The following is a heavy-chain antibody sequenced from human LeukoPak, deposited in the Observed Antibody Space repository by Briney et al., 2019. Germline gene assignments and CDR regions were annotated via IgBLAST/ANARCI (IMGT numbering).Heavy chain of an antibody. J-gene: IGHJ6*03. CDR3: ARGMRIAVAVEQNYYMDV. V-gene: IGHV3-21*01. D-gene: IGHD6-19*01. Sequence: PGGSLRLSCAASGFTFSSYSMNWVRQPPGKGLEWVSSISRISSYINYTDSVKGRFTISRDNAKNSLYLQMNSLRAEDTAVYYCARGMRIAVAVEQNYYMDVWGKGTTVTVSS. CDR2: ISRISSYI. CDR1: GFTFSSYS.